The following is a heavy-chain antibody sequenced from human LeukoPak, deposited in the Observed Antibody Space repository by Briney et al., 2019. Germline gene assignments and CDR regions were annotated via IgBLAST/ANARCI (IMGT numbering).Heavy chain of an antibody. V-gene: IGHV1-69*13. Sequence: ASVKVSCKASGGTFISYAISWVRQAPGQGLEWMGGIIPIFGTANYAQKFQGRVTITADESTSTAYMELSSLRSEDTAVYYCARDRRGYSYGTGVRDYWGQGTLVTVSS. CDR2: IIPIFGTA. D-gene: IGHD5-18*01. J-gene: IGHJ4*02. CDR1: GGTFISYA. CDR3: ARDRRGYSYGTGVRDY.